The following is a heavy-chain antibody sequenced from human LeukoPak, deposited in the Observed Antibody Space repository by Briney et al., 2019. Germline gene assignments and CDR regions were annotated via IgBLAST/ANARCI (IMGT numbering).Heavy chain of an antibody. D-gene: IGHD3-22*01. CDR3: ARVRYDSSGYYYVDY. J-gene: IGHJ4*02. CDR2: ISAYNGNT. Sequence: ASVKVSCKASGYTFISYGISWVRQAPRQGLEWMGWISAYNGNTNYAQKLQGRVTMTTDTSTSTVYMELRSLRSDDTAVYYCARVRYDSSGYYYVDYWGQGTLVTVSS. V-gene: IGHV1-18*01. CDR1: GYTFISYG.